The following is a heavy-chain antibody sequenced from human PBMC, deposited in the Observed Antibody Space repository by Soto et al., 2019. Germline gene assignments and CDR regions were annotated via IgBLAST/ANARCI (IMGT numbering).Heavy chain of an antibody. V-gene: IGHV3-11*01. CDR2: IRNVPTTT. D-gene: IGHD2-21*02. CDR3: EKNPDWTVVTTKYFEY. J-gene: IGHJ1*01. CDR1: GFAVSDFY. Sequence: QVQLVESGGGLVKPGGSLRLSCAASGFAVSDFYMSWVRQAPGKGLEWVSYIRNVPTTTYYGDSGKGRFTISRDSANNSGYLQMNSLRAEDTAVYYWEKNPDWTVVTTKYFEYWGQCTLVTVSS.